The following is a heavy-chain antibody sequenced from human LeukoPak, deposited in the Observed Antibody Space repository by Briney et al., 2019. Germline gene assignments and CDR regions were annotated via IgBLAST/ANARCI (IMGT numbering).Heavy chain of an antibody. CDR1: GFTFSNAW. CDR2: IKSKTDGGTT. Sequence: PGGSLRLSCAASGFTFSNAWMSWVRQAPGEGLEWVGHIKSKTDGGTTDYAAPVKGRFTISRDDSKNTLYLQMNSLRAEDTAVYYCAKGRSSGWWGEFDYWGQGTLVTVSS. V-gene: IGHV3-15*01. CDR3: AKGRSSGWWGEFDY. J-gene: IGHJ4*02. D-gene: IGHD6-19*01.